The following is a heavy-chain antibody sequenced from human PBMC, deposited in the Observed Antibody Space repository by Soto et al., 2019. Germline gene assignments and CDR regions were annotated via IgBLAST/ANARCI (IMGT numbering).Heavy chain of an antibody. V-gene: IGHV1-8*01. Sequence: ASVKVSCKASGYTFTSYDMNWVRQATGQGLEWMGWMNPNSGNTGYAQKFQGRVTMTRNTSISTAYMELSSLRSEDTAVYYCARRSYYDFWSGYYYYYYYMDVWGKGTTVTVSS. J-gene: IGHJ6*03. CDR3: ARRSYYDFWSGYYYYYYYMDV. CDR2: MNPNSGNT. D-gene: IGHD3-3*01. CDR1: GYTFTSYD.